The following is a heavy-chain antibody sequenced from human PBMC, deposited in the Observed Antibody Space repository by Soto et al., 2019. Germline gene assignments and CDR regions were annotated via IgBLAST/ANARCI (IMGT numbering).Heavy chain of an antibody. J-gene: IGHJ4*02. CDR3: ARDGGH. V-gene: IGHV4-31*03. CDR1: GGSISSGGYY. CDR2: ISYSGST. Sequence: QVQLQESGPGLVKPSQTLSLTCTVSGGSISSGGYYWSWIRQPPGMGLEWIGYISYSGSTYYNTSLKRRVTHELDTAKNQFTQKLRSVTAADTAVYDCARDGGHWGQGTLVTVSS. D-gene: IGHD2-15*01.